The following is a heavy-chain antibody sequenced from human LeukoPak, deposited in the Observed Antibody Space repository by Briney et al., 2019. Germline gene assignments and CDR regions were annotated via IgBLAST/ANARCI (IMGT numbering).Heavy chain of an antibody. CDR3: TTDLSGLGQWLGN. D-gene: IGHD6-19*01. Sequence: GGSLRLSCTASGFTFGDYAMSWVRQAPGKGLEWVGFIRSKAYGGTKDYAAPVKGRFTISRDHSKNTLYLQMNSLKTEDTAVYYCTTDLSGLGQWLGNWGQGTLVTVSS. CDR2: IRSKAYGGTK. CDR1: GFTFGDYA. V-gene: IGHV3-49*04. J-gene: IGHJ4*02.